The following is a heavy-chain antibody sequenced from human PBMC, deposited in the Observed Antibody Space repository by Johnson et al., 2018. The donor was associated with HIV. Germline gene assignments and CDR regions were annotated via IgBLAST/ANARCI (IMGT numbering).Heavy chain of an antibody. D-gene: IGHD2-2*01. J-gene: IGHJ3*02. CDR1: GFTFSSYA. Sequence: QVQLVESGGGVVQPGRSLRLSCAASGFTFSSYAMHWVRQAPGKGLEWVAVISYDGTSKYYADSVKGRFTISRDNSKNTLYLQMNTLRTEDTAVYYCARPVIVELPAGAFDIWGRGTVVTVSS. V-gene: IGHV3-30*04. CDR3: ARPVIVELPAGAFDI. CDR2: ISYDGTSK.